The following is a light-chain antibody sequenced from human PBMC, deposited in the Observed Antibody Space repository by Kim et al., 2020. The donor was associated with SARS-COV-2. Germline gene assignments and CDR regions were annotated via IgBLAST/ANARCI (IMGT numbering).Light chain of an antibody. CDR3: CSYAGSSTPYV. Sequence: QSALTQPASVSGSPGQSITISCTGTSSDVGNYNLVSWYQQHPGKAPKLMIYDVSKRPSGVSNRFSGSKSGNTASLTISGLQAEDEADYYCCSYAGSSTPYVFGTGTKVTVL. CDR2: DVS. J-gene: IGLJ1*01. CDR1: SSDVGNYNL. V-gene: IGLV2-23*02.